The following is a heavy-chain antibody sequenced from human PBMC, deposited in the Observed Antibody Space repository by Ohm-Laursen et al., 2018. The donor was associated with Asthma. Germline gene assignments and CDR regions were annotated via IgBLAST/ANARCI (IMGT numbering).Heavy chain of an antibody. CDR3: ARGVYGGYFDS. J-gene: IGHJ4*01. CDR1: GDSISNFY. Sequence: SETLSLTWTVSGDSISNFYWSLIRQPPGKGLVGIGYIEYSGRTEYNPSFKTRVTISVDTSKKQISLNLRSVTAADTAVYYCARGVYGGYFDSWGLGTLVTVSS. CDR2: IEYSGRT. D-gene: IGHD4-23*01. V-gene: IGHV4-59*01.